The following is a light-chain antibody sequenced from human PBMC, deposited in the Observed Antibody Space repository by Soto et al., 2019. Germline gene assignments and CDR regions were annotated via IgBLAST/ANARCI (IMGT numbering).Light chain of an antibody. CDR1: QSVSTF. CDR3: QQRARWPMP. Sequence: EVVLTQSPATLSLSPGERVTLSCRASQSVSTFVAWSQHKPGQAPRPLIYDTFKRATGVPDRFSAGGSETDFTLTISSLEPEDFAVYYCQQRARWPMPFGQGTRLE. J-gene: IGKJ5*01. CDR2: DTF. V-gene: IGKV3-11*01.